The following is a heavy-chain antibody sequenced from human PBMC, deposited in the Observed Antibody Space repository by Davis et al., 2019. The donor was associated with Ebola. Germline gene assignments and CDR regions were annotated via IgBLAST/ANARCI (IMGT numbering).Heavy chain of an antibody. V-gene: IGHV1-69*13. CDR3: AKDRYYDNNPLYYESEC. J-gene: IGHJ4*02. CDR2: IIPVFGIP. CDR1: GGTFSSYA. D-gene: IGHD3-22*01. Sequence: SVKVSCKASGGTFSSYAISWVRQAPGQGLNWMGGIIPVFGIPKYAQKFQGRVTITADESTSTVYMELSSLRSEDTAVYYCAKDRYYDNNPLYYESECWGQGTLVTVSS.